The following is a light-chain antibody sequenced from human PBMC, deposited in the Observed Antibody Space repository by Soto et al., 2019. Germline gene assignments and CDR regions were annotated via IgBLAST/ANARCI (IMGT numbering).Light chain of an antibody. Sequence: QSVLTQPASVSGSPGQTITISCTGTSSDIGHYDYVSWYQQRPGKAPKLMIYHVTYRPSGVSNRYSGSKSGNSASLTISGLQADDEADYYCCSLTTSHTYVFGSGTKVTVL. CDR2: HVT. CDR1: SSDIGHYDY. J-gene: IGLJ1*01. V-gene: IGLV2-14*03. CDR3: CSLTTSHTYV.